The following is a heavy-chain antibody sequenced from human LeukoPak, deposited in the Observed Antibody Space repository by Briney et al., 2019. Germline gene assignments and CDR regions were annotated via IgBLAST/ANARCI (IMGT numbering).Heavy chain of an antibody. J-gene: IGHJ4*02. Sequence: GESLKISCKGSGYSFTCYWIGWVRQMPGKGLEWMGIIYPGDSDTRYSPSFQGQVTISADKSISTAYLQWSSLKASDTAMYYCARPKIASYSSGWGYFDYWGQGTLVTVSS. V-gene: IGHV5-51*01. D-gene: IGHD6-19*01. CDR3: ARPKIASYSSGWGYFDY. CDR2: IYPGDSDT. CDR1: GYSFTCYW.